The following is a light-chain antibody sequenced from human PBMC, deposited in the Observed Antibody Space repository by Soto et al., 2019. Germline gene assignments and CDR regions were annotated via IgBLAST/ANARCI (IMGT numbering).Light chain of an antibody. CDR2: DVS. V-gene: IGKV3D-15*01. CDR3: QQYHDWPLT. CDR1: KSLTSN. J-gene: IGKJ4*01. Sequence: EIVMTQSPATLSVSPGERAPFSSGASKSLTSNFAWYQQRPAQAPRLLIYDVSTRATGVPTRFSGSGSGTEFTLTISSLQSEDFAVYYCQQYHDWPLTFGGGTRVEIK.